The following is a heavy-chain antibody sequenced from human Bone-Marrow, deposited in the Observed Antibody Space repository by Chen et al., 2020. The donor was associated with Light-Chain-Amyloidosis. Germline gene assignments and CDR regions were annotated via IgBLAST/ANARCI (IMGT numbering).Heavy chain of an antibody. CDR3: ARDRLARAGYCSGGSCYGRPSYYMDV. Sequence: QVQLQESGPGLVKPSQTLSLTCTVSGGSISSGSYYWSWIRQPAGKGLEWIGRIYTSGSTNYNPSLTVLVTISVDPANTPFSLKLSPVTAADTAVYYWARDRLARAGYCSGGSCYGRPSYYMDVWGKGTTVTVSS. D-gene: IGHD2-15*01. CDR1: GGSISSGSYY. J-gene: IGHJ6*03. V-gene: IGHV4-61*02. CDR2: IYTSGST.